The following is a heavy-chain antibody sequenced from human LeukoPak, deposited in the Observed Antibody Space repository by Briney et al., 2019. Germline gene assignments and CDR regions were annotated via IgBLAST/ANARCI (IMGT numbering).Heavy chain of an antibody. D-gene: IGHD6-19*01. CDR3: ARDISGREQWLVRPYYFDY. V-gene: IGHV4-34*01. J-gene: IGHJ4*02. CDR1: GGSFSGYY. CDR2: IYYSGST. Sequence: SETLSLTCAVYGGSFSGYYWSWIRQPPGKGLEWIGQIYYSGSTNYNPSLKSRVTISVDTSKNQFSLKLSSVTAADTAVYYCARDISGREQWLVRPYYFDYWGQGTLVTVSS.